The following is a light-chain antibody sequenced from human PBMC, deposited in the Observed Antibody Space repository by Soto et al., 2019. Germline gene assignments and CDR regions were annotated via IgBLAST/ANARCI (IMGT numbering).Light chain of an antibody. CDR3: QHRSNWPRT. CDR1: QSVSTY. CDR2: DAS. J-gene: IGKJ2*01. V-gene: IGKV3-11*01. Sequence: EIVLTQSPATLSLSPGERATLSCRASQSVSTYLAWYQQKPGQAPRLLIYDASNRATGIPDRFSGSGSGTDFTLTISSLEPEDVAVYYCQHRSNWPRTFGQGTKLEIK.